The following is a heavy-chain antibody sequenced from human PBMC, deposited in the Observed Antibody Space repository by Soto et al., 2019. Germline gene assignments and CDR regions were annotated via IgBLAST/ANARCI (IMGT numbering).Heavy chain of an antibody. V-gene: IGHV1-69*01. CDR3: ARAVVVVPAALYYYYGMDV. D-gene: IGHD2-2*01. CDR1: GGTFSSYA. J-gene: IGHJ6*02. Sequence: QVQLVQSGAEVKKPGSSVKVSCKASGGTFSSYAISWVRQAPGQGLEWMGGIIPIFGTANYAQKFQGRVTITADESTITAYTELRSLRSEDTAVYYCARAVVVVPAALYYYYGMDVWGQGTTVTVSS. CDR2: IIPIFGTA.